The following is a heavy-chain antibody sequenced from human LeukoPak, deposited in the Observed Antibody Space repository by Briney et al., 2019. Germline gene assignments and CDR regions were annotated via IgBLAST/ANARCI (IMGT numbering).Heavy chain of an antibody. Sequence: PSETLSLTCAVYGGSFSGYYWSWIRQPPGKGLEWIGYIYYSGSTNYNPSLKSRVTISVDTSKNQFSLKLNSVTAADTAVYYCARYYYDSINAFDIWGQGTMVTVSS. J-gene: IGHJ3*02. D-gene: IGHD3-22*01. CDR1: GGSFSGYY. CDR3: ARYYYDSINAFDI. CDR2: IYYSGST. V-gene: IGHV4-59*01.